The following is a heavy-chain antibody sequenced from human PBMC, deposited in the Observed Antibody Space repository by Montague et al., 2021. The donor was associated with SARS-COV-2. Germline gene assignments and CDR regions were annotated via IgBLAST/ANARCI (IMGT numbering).Heavy chain of an antibody. J-gene: IGHJ6*02. CDR3: ARVGRQQLVRLSGMDV. V-gene: IGHV4-39*07. Sequence: SETLSLTCTVSGGSISSNSCYWGWLRQPPGKELEWIGSIYYSGSTYYXPSLKSRVTIAVDTSKNQFSLKLSSVTAADTAVYYCARVGRQQLVRLSGMDVWGQGTTVTVSS. CDR2: IYYSGST. D-gene: IGHD6-13*01. CDR1: GGSISSNSCY.